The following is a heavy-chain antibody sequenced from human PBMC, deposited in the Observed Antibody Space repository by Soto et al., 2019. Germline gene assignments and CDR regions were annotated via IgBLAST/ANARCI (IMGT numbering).Heavy chain of an antibody. CDR2: IYYSGST. D-gene: IGHD2-15*01. J-gene: IGHJ5*02. CDR3: ARLVQLLQGRWFDP. CDR1: GGSISSGDYY. V-gene: IGHV4-30-4*01. Sequence: SETLSLTCTVSGGSISSGDYYWSWIRQPPGKGLEWIGYIYYSGSTYYNPSLKSRVTISVDTSKNQFSLKLSSVTAADTAVYYCARLVQLLQGRWFDPWGQGALVTVSS.